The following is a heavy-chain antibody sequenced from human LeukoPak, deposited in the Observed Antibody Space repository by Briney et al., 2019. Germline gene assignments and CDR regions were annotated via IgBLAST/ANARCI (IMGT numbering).Heavy chain of an antibody. D-gene: IGHD2-15*01. CDR2: IYYSGST. J-gene: IGHJ6*03. CDR3: ARSPVGAELLTYYYYMDV. CDR1: GGSISSYY. V-gene: IGHV4-59*01. Sequence: SETLPLTRTVSGGSISSYYWSWIRQPPGKGLEWIGYIYYSGSTNYNPSLKSRVTISVDTSKNQFSLKLSSVTAADTAVYYCARSPVGAELLTYYYYMDVWGKGTTVTISS.